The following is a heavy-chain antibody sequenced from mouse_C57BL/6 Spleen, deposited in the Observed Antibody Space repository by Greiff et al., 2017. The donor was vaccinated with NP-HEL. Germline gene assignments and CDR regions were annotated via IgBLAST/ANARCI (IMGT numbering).Heavy chain of an antibody. CDR3: ARSRYYEYDGFDY. V-gene: IGHV1-52*01. Sequence: QVQLQQPGAELVRPGSSVKLSCKASGYTFTSYWMHWVKQRPIQGLDWIGNIDPSDSETHYNQKFKDKATLTVDKSSSTAYMQLSSLTSEDSAVYYCARSRYYEYDGFDYWGQGTTLTVSS. J-gene: IGHJ2*01. CDR2: IDPSDSET. CDR1: GYTFTSYW. D-gene: IGHD2-4*01.